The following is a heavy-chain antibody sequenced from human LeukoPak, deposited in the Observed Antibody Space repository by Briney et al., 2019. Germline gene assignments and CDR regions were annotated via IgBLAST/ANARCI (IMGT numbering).Heavy chain of an antibody. CDR3: AKADYDILGFDY. D-gene: IGHD3-9*01. Sequence: GGSLRLSCAASGFTFSSYAMSWVRHAPGKGLEWVSAISGSGGSTYYADSVKGRFTISRDNSKNTLYLQMNSLRAEDTAVYYCAKADYDILGFDYWGQGTLVTVSS. J-gene: IGHJ4*02. V-gene: IGHV3-23*01. CDR1: GFTFSSYA. CDR2: ISGSGGST.